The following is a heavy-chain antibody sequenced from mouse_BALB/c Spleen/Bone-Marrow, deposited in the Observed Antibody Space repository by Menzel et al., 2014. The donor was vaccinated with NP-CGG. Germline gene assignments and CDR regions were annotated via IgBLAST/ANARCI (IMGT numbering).Heavy chain of an antibody. J-gene: IGHJ4*01. Sequence: EVKLVESGGGLVKPGGSLKLSCAASGFTFSSYAMSWVRQTPEKRLEWVASISSGGSTYYPDSVKGRFTISRDNARDILYLQMGSLRSEDTAMYYCARYDYDGAYAMDYWGQGTSVTVSS. CDR1: GFTFSSYA. CDR2: ISSGGST. V-gene: IGHV5-6-5*01. D-gene: IGHD2-4*01. CDR3: ARYDYDGAYAMDY.